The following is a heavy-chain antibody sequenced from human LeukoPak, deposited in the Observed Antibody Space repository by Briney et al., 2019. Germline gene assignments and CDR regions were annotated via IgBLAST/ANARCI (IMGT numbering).Heavy chain of an antibody. CDR3: ARPELWPSPVLYS. D-gene: IGHD5-18*01. CDR1: GYTFTSYD. Sequence: ASVKVSCKASGYTFTSYDINWVRQATGQGLEWMGWMNPNSGNTGYAQKFQGRVTMTRNTSISTAYVELSSLRSEDTAVYYCARPELWPSPVLYSWGQGTLVTVSS. CDR2: MNPNSGNT. V-gene: IGHV1-8*01. J-gene: IGHJ4*02.